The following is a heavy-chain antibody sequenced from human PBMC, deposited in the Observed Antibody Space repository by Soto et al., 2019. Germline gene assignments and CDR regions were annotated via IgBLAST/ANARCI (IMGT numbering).Heavy chain of an antibody. D-gene: IGHD3-16*01. J-gene: IGHJ3*02. CDR3: ARRGSDDAFDI. V-gene: IGHV5-51*03. CDR1: GYSFTTYN. CDR2: IYPGDSDI. Sequence: EVQLVQSGAEVKKPGDSIKISCKASGYSFTTYNIAWVRQMPGKGLEWMGIIYPGDSDIRYSPSFQGQVTISADKSITTAYLQWSNLKASDTAMYYCARRGSDDAFDIWGQGTMVTVSS.